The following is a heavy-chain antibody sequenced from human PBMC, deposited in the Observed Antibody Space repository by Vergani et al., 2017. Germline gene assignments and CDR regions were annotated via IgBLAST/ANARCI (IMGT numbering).Heavy chain of an antibody. CDR1: GFTFSACP. J-gene: IGHJ6*02. CDR3: AKARDPNCKGGNCYSYYYGLDL. CDR2: ISARYPST. Sequence: DVHLAESGGGVIQPGGSVRLSCAASGFTFSACPMTWVRQAPGKGLEWVSAISARYPSTYYADSVKGRFTISRDNSKDTLYLQMNSLRVEDTAIYYFAKARDPNCKGGNCYSYYYGLDLWGQGTTVTVSS. D-gene: IGHD2-21*01. V-gene: IGHV3-23*04.